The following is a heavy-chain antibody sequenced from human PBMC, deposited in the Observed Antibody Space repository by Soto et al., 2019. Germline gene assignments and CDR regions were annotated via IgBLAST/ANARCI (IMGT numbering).Heavy chain of an antibody. J-gene: IGHJ6*03. CDR1: GYTFTSYD. V-gene: IGHV1-8*01. CDR3: AISGRYNWNYGPLYYYYYYTDV. CDR2: MNPNSGNT. Sequence: ASVKVSCKASGYTFTSYDINWVRQATGQGLEWMGWMNPNSGNTGYAQKFQGRVTMTRNTSISTAYMELSSLRSEDTAVYYCAISGRYNWNYGPLYYYYYYTDVWGKGTTVTVSS. D-gene: IGHD1-7*01.